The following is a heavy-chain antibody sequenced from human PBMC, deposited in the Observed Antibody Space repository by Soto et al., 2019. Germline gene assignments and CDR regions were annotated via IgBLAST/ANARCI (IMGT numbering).Heavy chain of an antibody. D-gene: IGHD6-13*01. CDR2: ISAYNGNT. Sequence: QVQLVQSGAEVKKPGASVKVSCKASGYTFTSYGISWVRQAPGQGLEWMGWISAYNGNTNYAQKRQGRVTMTTDTSTSTSYMELRSLRSDDTAVYYCARGRGIASACQKYGMDVWGQGTKVTVSS. CDR1: GYTFTSYG. CDR3: ARGRGIASACQKYGMDV. V-gene: IGHV1-18*01. J-gene: IGHJ6*02.